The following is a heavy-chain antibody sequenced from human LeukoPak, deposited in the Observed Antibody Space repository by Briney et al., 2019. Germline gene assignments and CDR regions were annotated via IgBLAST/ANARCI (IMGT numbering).Heavy chain of an antibody. J-gene: IGHJ4*02. D-gene: IGHD3-16*01. V-gene: IGHV3-7*04. CDR1: GFTFSSSW. CDR3: TRDRAYQTFDY. CDR2: IRIDGSVA. Sequence: GRSLRLSCAASGFTFSSSWMTWVRQAPGKGLEWVAVIRIDGSVAAYVESVIGRFTISRDNAKNSLFLQMISLRVEDTAVYYCTRDRAYQTFDYWGQGALVTVSS.